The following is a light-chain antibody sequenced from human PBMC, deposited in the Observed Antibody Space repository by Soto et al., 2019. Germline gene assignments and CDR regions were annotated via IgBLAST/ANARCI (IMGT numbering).Light chain of an antibody. CDR3: QQYSDYWT. Sequence: DIQMTQSPSTQSASVGDRVTITCRTSQSVSGWMAWYQKKPGKAPNLLIYKASTLERGVPSRFSGSRSGTEFTLTISSLQPDDSATYYCQQYSDYWTFGQGTKVEV. V-gene: IGKV1-5*03. CDR1: QSVSGW. CDR2: KAS. J-gene: IGKJ1*01.